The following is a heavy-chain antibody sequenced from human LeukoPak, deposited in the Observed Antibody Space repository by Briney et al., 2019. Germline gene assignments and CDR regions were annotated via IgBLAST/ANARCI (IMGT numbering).Heavy chain of an antibody. D-gene: IGHD5-24*01. Sequence: GVLRLSCAASGFTFSSYWMSWVRQAPGKGLEWVANIKQDGSEKYYVDSVKGRFTISRDNARNTLYLQMNSLRAEDTAVYYCARLGEMATFWEALATNAFDIWGQGTMVTVSS. CDR2: IKQDGSEK. CDR3: ARLGEMATFWEALATNAFDI. J-gene: IGHJ3*02. V-gene: IGHV3-7*01. CDR1: GFTFSSYW.